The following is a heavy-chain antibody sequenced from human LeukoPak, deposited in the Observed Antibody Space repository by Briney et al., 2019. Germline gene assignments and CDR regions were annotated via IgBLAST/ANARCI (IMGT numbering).Heavy chain of an antibody. CDR3: AREGGLQHHFDY. V-gene: IGHV4-39*07. J-gene: IGHJ4*02. D-gene: IGHD4-11*01. CDR1: GGSISSSSYY. Sequence: SQTLSLTCTVSGGSISSSSYYWGWIRQPPGKGLEWIGSIYYSGSTYYNPSLKSPVTISVDTSKNQFSLKLSSVTAADTAVYYCAREGGLQHHFDYWGQGTLITVSS. CDR2: IYYSGST.